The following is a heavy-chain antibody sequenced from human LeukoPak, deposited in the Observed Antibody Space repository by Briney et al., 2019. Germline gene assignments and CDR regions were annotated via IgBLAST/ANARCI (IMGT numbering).Heavy chain of an antibody. V-gene: IGHV1-2*02. D-gene: IGHD2-21*01. CDR3: GRALFRLAFDI. CDR1: GYTFTCYY. J-gene: IGHJ3*02. CDR2: INPNSGGT. Sequence: GASVKVSCKASGYTFTCYYMHWVRQPPGQGLAWMGWINPNSGGTNNAQKFQGRVTMTRDTSISTAYMELSRLRSDDTAVYYCGRALFRLAFDIWGQGTMVTVSS.